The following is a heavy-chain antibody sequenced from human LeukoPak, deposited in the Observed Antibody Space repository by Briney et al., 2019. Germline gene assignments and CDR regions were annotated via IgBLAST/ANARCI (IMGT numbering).Heavy chain of an antibody. CDR1: GYTFTSYG. CDR2: ISAYNGNT. CDR3: ARVGDGDYPTFTDYYYYMDV. J-gene: IGHJ6*03. V-gene: IGHV1-18*01. D-gene: IGHD4-17*01. Sequence: ASVNVSCKASGYTFTSYGISWVRQAPGQGLEWMGWISAYNGNTNYAQKLQGRVTMTTDTSTSTAYMELRSLRSDDTAVYYCARVGDGDYPTFTDYYYYMDVWGKGTTVTISS.